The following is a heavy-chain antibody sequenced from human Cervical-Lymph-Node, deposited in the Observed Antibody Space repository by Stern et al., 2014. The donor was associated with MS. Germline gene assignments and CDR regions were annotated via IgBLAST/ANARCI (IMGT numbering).Heavy chain of an antibody. J-gene: IGHJ5*02. CDR1: GGTFSSYA. V-gene: IGHV1-69*01. CDR2: IIPIFGTA. D-gene: IGHD5-12*01. Sequence: MQLVESGAEVKKPGSSVKVSCKASGGTFSSYAISWVRQAPGQGLEWMGGIIPIFGTANYAQKFQGRVTITADESTSTAYMERSSLRSEATAVYYCASRYSGYDPEESWGQGTLVTVSS. CDR3: ASRYSGYDPEES.